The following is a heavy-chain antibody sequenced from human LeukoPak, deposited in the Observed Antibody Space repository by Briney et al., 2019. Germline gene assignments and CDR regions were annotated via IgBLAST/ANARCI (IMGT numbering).Heavy chain of an antibody. CDR2: INHSGST. CDR1: GFTFSSYA. CDR3: ASEVQLERLSGWFDP. D-gene: IGHD1-1*01. J-gene: IGHJ5*02. V-gene: IGHV4-34*01. Sequence: PGGSLRLSCAASGFTFSSYAMTWVRQPPGKGLEWIGEINHSGSTNYNPSLKSRVTISVDTSKNQFSLKLSSVTAADTAVYYCASEVQLERLSGWFDPWGQGTLVTVSS.